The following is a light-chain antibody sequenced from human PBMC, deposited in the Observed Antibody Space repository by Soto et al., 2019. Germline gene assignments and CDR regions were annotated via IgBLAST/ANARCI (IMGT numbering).Light chain of an antibody. CDR3: KSYAGSNTDV. Sequence: QSALTQPASVSGSPGQSVTISCTGTSNDVGTYKLVSWYQQYPGRLPTLIIFEDIKRPSRISHRFSGSKSGNTASLTVSGLQAADEADYFCKSYAGSNTDVFGSGTKVTVL. CDR1: SNDVGTYKL. J-gene: IGLJ1*01. CDR2: EDI. V-gene: IGLV2-14*02.